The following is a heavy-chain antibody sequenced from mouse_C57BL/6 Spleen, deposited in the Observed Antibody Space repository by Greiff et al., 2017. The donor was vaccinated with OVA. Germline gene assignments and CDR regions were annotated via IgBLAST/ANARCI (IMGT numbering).Heavy chain of an antibody. CDR1: GYTFTSYW. V-gene: IGHV1-53*01. CDR3: ARYGSSPYYAMCY. Sequence: QVQLQQPGTELVKPGASVKLSCKASGYTFTSYWMNWVKQRPGKGLEWIGNINPSNGGTNYNEKFKSKATLTVDKSSSTAYLQLSSLTSDDAAVYYCARYGSSPYYAMCYWGQGTSVTVSS. D-gene: IGHD1-1*01. CDR2: INPSNGGT. J-gene: IGHJ4*01.